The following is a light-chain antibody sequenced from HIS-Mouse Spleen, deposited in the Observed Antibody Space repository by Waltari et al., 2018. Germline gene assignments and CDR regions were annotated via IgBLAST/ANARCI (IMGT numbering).Light chain of an antibody. CDR3: CSYAGSYSYV. J-gene: IGLJ1*01. V-gene: IGLV2-11*01. Sequence: QSALTQPRSVSGSPGQSVTISCTGTSSDGGGYTYVSWYQQHPGKAPKLMIYDVSKRPSGVPDRFSGSKSGNTASLTISGLQAEDEADYYCCSYAGSYSYVFGTGTKVTVL. CDR1: SSDGGGYTY. CDR2: DVS.